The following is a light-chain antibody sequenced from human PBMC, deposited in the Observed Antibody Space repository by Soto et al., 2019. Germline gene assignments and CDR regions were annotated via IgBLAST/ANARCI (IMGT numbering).Light chain of an antibody. CDR3: CSYARNYVYV. CDR2: DVT. CDR1: SSDVGGYDF. Sequence: QSALTQPRSVSGSPGQSVTISCTGSSSDVGGYDFVSWYQQLPGKAPKLMIYDVTKRPSGVPDRFSGSKSGNTASLTISGLQSGDEAVYFCCSYARNYVYVFGTGTKVTVL. V-gene: IGLV2-11*01. J-gene: IGLJ1*01.